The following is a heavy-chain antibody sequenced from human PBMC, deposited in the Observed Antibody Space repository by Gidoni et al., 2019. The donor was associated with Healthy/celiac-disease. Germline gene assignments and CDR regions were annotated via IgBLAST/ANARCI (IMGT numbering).Heavy chain of an antibody. D-gene: IGHD6-6*01. Sequence: QLQLQESGPGLVKPSETLSLTCTVSGGSISSSSYYWGWLRQPPGKGLEWIGSIYYSGSTYYNPSLKSRVTISVDTSKNQFSLKLSSVTAADTAVYYCAITGSSYYYYYGMDVWGQGTTVTVSS. CDR2: IYYSGST. CDR1: GGSISSSSYY. J-gene: IGHJ6*02. V-gene: IGHV4-39*07. CDR3: AITGSSYYYYYGMDV.